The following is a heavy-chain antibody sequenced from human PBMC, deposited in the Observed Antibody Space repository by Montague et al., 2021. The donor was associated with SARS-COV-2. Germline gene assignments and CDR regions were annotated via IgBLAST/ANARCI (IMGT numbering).Heavy chain of an antibody. CDR1: GRSIISTSSY. J-gene: IGHJ4*02. D-gene: IGHD3-10*01. Sequence: SETLSLTCTVSGRSIISTSSYWGWIRQPPGGGLERIGSISHRENTFYNPSLKSPVTISVDTSKNQFSLKMISVTAADTGIYYCVRVSWYYYGSGAFDYWGQGTLVTVSA. CDR2: ISHRENT. CDR3: VRVSWYYYGSGAFDY. V-gene: IGHV4-39*07.